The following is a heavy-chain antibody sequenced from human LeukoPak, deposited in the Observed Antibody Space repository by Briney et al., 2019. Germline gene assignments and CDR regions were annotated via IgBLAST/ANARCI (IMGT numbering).Heavy chain of an antibody. V-gene: IGHV4-31*03. D-gene: IGHD3-10*01. CDR2: IYYSGST. J-gene: IGHJ5*02. CDR3: ARDILVRSDYYGSGSYFRWFDP. CDR1: GGSISSGGYY. Sequence: SQTLSLTCTVSGGSISSGGYYWSWIRQHPGKGLEWIGYIYYSGSTYYNPSLKSRVTISVDTSKNQFSLKLSSVTAADTAVYYCARDILVRSDYYGSGSYFRWFDPWGQGTLVTVSS.